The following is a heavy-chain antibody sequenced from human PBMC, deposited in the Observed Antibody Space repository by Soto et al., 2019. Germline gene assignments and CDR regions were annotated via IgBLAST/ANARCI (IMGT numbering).Heavy chain of an antibody. V-gene: IGHV4-31*03. D-gene: IGHD5-18*01. Sequence: PSETLSLTCTVSGGSINSGGYYWSWIRQHAGKGLEWIGYIYYSGSIYYNPSLKSRLTISVDTSKNQFSLKLSSVTAADTAVYYCARVQGGGGAMVHNYWGQGTLVTVSS. CDR1: GGSINSGGYY. J-gene: IGHJ4*02. CDR2: IYYSGSI. CDR3: ARVQGGGGAMVHNY.